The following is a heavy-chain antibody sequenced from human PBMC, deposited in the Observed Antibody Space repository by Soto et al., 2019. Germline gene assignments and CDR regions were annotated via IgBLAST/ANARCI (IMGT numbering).Heavy chain of an antibody. D-gene: IGHD2-21*01. V-gene: IGHV3-7*01. CDR3: VRDMQLWRLDS. CDR2: INHDGSEK. J-gene: IGHJ4*02. Sequence: GGSLRLSWAVAGVTFGAFGMTWVRQAPGRGLEWVATINHDGSEKYYVDSVTGRFTISRDNAKSSLYLQMNSLRAEDTAVYYCVRDMQLWRLDSWGQGTLVTVSS. CDR1: GVTFGAFG.